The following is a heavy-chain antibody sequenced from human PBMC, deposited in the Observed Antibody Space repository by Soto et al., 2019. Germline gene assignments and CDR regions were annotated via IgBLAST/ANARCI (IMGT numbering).Heavy chain of an antibody. V-gene: IGHV1-69*01. CDR1: GGTFGSHG. CDR2: FIAMLGTP. Sequence: QVQLVQSGAEVKKPGSSVKVSCKASGGTFGSHGVAWVRQAPGQGLEWMGGFIAMLGTPPYAKKVQGRSTITEDEALTSSKLELMCLRSEDTAEYFFARGAMAKFGYWGKGPVVTLSS. J-gene: IGHJ4*02. D-gene: IGHD5-18*01. CDR3: ARGAMAKFGY.